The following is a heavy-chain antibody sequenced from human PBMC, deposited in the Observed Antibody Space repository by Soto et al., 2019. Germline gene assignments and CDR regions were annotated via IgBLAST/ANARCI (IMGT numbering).Heavy chain of an antibody. CDR3: ARDRGSYGMDV. V-gene: IGHV4-31*03. CDR2: VSPSGTT. CDR1: GDSISVGYY. J-gene: IGHJ6*02. Sequence: QVQLQESGPGLVKPSQTLSLTCTVSGDSISVGYYWSWIRQHPGKGQEWIGYVSPSGTTYYNPSLQSRVSISTDTSKNQFSLEVSSVTAADTAVYYCARDRGSYGMDVWGQGTTVTVSS.